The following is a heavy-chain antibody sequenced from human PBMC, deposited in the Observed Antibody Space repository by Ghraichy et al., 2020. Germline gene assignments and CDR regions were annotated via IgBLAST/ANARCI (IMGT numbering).Heavy chain of an antibody. CDR1: GGSFSGYY. Sequence: SETLSLTCAVYGGSFSGYYWHWIPQPPGKRLGCIGESRHCGSTDYNPSLKSRVTISVDTSKKEFSLRLNAVTAADTAVYYCARGNPTMNDYFDSWGQGTLVTVAS. D-gene: IGHD1-1*01. CDR3: ARGNPTMNDYFDS. CDR2: SRHCGST. V-gene: IGHV4-34*01. J-gene: IGHJ4*02.